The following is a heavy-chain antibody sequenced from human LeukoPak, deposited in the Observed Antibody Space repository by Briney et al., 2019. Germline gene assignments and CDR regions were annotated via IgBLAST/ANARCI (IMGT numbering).Heavy chain of an antibody. CDR2: ISSSGSTI. Sequence: GGSLRLSCAASGLTSNDYYMSWIRQAPGKGLEWVSYISSSGSTIYYADSVKGRFTISRDNVRNSVYLQMTSLRAEDTAVYYCARDLSYYGSGSYPDYWGQGTLVTVSS. J-gene: IGHJ4*02. CDR3: ARDLSYYGSGSYPDY. V-gene: IGHV3-11*01. D-gene: IGHD3-10*01. CDR1: GLTSNDYY.